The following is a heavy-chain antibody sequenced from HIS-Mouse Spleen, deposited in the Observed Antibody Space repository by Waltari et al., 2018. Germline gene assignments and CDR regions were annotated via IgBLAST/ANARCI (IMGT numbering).Heavy chain of an antibody. CDR2: IYYRGGT. Sequence: QVQLQESGPGLVKPSETLSLTCTVSGGSISSYYWSWIRQPPGKGLEWIGYIYYRGGTNHNPSLKSRVTISVDTSKNQFSLKLSSVTAADTAVYYCARQTPIAAAGIDIWGQGTMVTVSS. CDR3: ARQTPIAAAGIDI. CDR1: GGSISSYY. V-gene: IGHV4-59*08. D-gene: IGHD6-13*01. J-gene: IGHJ3*02.